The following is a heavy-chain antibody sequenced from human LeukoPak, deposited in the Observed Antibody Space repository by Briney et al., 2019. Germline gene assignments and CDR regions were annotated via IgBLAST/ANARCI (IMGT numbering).Heavy chain of an antibody. J-gene: IGHJ4*02. CDR1: GFTFRSYS. V-gene: IGHV3-21*01. Sequence: PGGSLRLSCAASGFTFRSYSMNWVRQAPGKRLDLVSSIKSSCSHMYYTDSVKGRITISRDNAKNSLYLQMNSLRAEDTAVYYCASFMTTVTIPDYWGQGTLVTVSS. D-gene: IGHD4-17*01. CDR3: ASFMTTVTIPDY. CDR2: IKSSCSHM.